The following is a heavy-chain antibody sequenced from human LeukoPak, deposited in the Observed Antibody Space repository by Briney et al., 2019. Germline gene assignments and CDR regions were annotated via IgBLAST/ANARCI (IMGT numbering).Heavy chain of an antibody. Sequence: PSETLSLTCAVPGYSISSGYYWGWIRQPPGKGLEWFGSIYHSGSTYYNPSLKSRVTISVDTSKNQFSLKLSSVTAADTAVYYCARVGITMVRGARSHFDYWGQGTLVTVSS. CDR2: IYHSGST. CDR1: GYSISSGYY. D-gene: IGHD3-10*01. J-gene: IGHJ4*02. CDR3: ARVGITMVRGARSHFDY. V-gene: IGHV4-38-2*01.